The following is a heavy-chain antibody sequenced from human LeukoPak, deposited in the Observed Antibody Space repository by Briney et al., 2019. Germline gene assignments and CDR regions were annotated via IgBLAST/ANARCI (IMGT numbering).Heavy chain of an antibody. CDR2: IYPGDSDT. J-gene: IGHJ6*03. V-gene: IGHV5-51*01. CDR1: GYSFTSYW. CDR3: ARIAVAGRLRYYYMDV. Sequence: GESLKISCKGSGYSFTSYWIGWVRQMPGKGLERMGIIYPGDSDTRYSPSFQGQVTISADKSISTAYLQWSSLKASDTAMYYCARIAVAGRLRYYYMDVWGKGTTVTVSS. D-gene: IGHD6-19*01.